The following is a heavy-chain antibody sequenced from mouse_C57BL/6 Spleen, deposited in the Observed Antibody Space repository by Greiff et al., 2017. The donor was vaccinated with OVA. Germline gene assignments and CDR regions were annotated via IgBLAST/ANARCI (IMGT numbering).Heavy chain of an antibody. CDR1: GYTFTSYW. Sequence: VQLQQPGAELVKPGASVKVSCKASGYTFTSYWMHWVKQRPGQGLEWIGRIHPSDSDTNYNQKFKGKATLTVDKSSSTAYMQLSSLTSDDSAVYYCAIEGGSSYWYFDVWGTGTTVTVSS. CDR3: AIEGGSSYWYFDV. CDR2: IHPSDSDT. V-gene: IGHV1-74*01. J-gene: IGHJ1*03. D-gene: IGHD1-1*01.